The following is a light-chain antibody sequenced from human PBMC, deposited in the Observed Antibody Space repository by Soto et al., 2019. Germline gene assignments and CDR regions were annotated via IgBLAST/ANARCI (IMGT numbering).Light chain of an antibody. CDR3: QQYHYAPMNP. V-gene: IGKV3-20*01. CDR2: GAS. CDR1: QSVRSTF. Sequence: VLPQSPDTLSLSPGDRATLSCRASQSVRSTFLAWYQQKPGQAPRLLIYGASNRAAGIPERFSGSASGTEFTLTISRLEPEDSAVYYCQQYHYAPMNPFCQGTKLQIK. J-gene: IGKJ2*01.